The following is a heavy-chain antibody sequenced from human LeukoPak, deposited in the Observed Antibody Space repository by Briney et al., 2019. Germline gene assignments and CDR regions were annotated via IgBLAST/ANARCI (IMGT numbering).Heavy chain of an antibody. D-gene: IGHD6-19*01. CDR3: VRDSSGWSVDY. V-gene: IGHV3-11*05. CDR2: ISSTSSYI. Sequence: GGSLRLSCAASGFTFSDYYMSWIRQAPGEGLEWVSFISSTSSYIKDADSVKGRFTISRDNAKKSLYLQMNSLRAEDTAVYYCVRDSSGWSVDYWGQGTLVTVSS. J-gene: IGHJ4*02. CDR1: GFTFSDYY.